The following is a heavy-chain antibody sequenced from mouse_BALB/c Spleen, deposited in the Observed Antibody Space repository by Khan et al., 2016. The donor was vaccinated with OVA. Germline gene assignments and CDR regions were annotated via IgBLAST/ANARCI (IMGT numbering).Heavy chain of an antibody. CDR3: ARSNGIYWFAY. CDR1: GYTFTNYG. Sequence: QIQLVQSGPELKKPGETVKISCKASGYTFTNYGMNWVKQAPGKGLKWMGWINTYTGEPTYADDFKGRFAFSLETSASTAYLQINNLKNEDTATYFCARSNGIYWFAYWGQGTLVTVSA. V-gene: IGHV9-3-1*01. D-gene: IGHD2-1*01. J-gene: IGHJ3*01. CDR2: INTYTGEP.